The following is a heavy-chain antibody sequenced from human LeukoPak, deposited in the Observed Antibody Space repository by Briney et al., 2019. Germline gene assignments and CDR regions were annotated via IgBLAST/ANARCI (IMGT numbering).Heavy chain of an antibody. CDR3: AKTYYYDPFDF. J-gene: IGHJ4*02. CDR2: IYYSGST. D-gene: IGHD3-22*01. V-gene: IGHV4-39*01. CDR1: GGSISNSGYY. Sequence: TETLSLTCTVSGGSISNSGYYWGWIRQPPGKGLEWIGNIYYSGSTYYNPSLKSRVTISVDTSKNQFSLQLSSVTAADTAVYYCAKTYYYDPFDFWGQGTLVTVSS.